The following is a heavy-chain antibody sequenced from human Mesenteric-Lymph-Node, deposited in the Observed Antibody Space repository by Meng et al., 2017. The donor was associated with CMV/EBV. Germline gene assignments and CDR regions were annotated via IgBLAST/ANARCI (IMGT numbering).Heavy chain of an antibody. D-gene: IGHD2-2*02. CDR3: ARDQGYCSSTSCYTGRAHYGMDV. J-gene: IGHJ6*02. CDR2: INPSGGST. CDR1: GYTFTSYY. V-gene: IGHV1-46*01. Sequence: ASVKVSCKASGYTFTSYYMHWVRQAPGQGLEWMGIINPSGGSTSYAQKFQGRVTMTRDTSTSTVYMELSSLRSEDTAVYYCARDQGYCSSTSCYTGRAHYGMDVWGQGTTVTVSS.